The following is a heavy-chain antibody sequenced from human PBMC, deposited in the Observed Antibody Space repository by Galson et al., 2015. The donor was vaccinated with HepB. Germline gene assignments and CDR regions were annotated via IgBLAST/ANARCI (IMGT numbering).Heavy chain of an antibody. J-gene: IGHJ4*02. CDR1: RFTFSSYW. D-gene: IGHD3-22*01. Sequence: SLRLSCAASRFTFSSYWMTWVRQAPGKGLEWVANIKQDGSEKYYVDSVKGRFTISRDNAKNPLFLQMNSLRVEDTAVYYCAREGQLDPLGSYSDSRGYYYYFDYWGQGTLVTVSS. V-gene: IGHV3-7*01. CDR2: IKQDGSEK. CDR3: AREGQLDPLGSYSDSRGYYYYFDY.